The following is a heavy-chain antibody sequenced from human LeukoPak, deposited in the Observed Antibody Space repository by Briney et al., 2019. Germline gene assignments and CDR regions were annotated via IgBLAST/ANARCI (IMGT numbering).Heavy chain of an antibody. Sequence: PGTSLRLSCAASGFSFTSYNFHWVRQAPGKGLQWLGFISYDGNIKYEDSVKGRFTISRDNSENTLYLQMNRLRAEDTAIYYCGRDFVNDAKARFDCWGQGTLVTVSS. D-gene: IGHD4/OR15-4a*01. CDR2: ISYDGNIK. V-gene: IGHV3-30*03. CDR1: GFSFTSYN. CDR3: GRDFVNDAKARFDC. J-gene: IGHJ4*02.